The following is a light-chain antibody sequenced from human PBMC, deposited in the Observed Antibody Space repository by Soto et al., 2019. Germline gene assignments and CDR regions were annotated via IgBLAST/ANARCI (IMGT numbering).Light chain of an antibody. CDR2: GAS. J-gene: IGKJ4*01. V-gene: IGKV3-20*01. Sequence: EIVLTQSPGTLSLSPGERATLSCRASQSVSNNYLAWYQQKPGQAPRLLIYGASNRATGIPDRFSGSGSGTDFTLTISRLEPEDFATYYCQQSDSDPLTFGGGTKVDIK. CDR1: QSVSNNY. CDR3: QQSDSDPLT.